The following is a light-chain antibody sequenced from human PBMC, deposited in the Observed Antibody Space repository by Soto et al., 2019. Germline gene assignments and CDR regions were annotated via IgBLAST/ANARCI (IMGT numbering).Light chain of an antibody. CDR2: AVN. Sequence: QSALTQPPSASVSPGQSVTISCSGINFDVEDRYISWYQQRPGQAPKLMIYAVNQRPSGVPDRFSGSRSGNTASLIVSGLQTEDEGAYYCSSYAGPNFVVFGGGTQLTVL. V-gene: IGLV2-8*01. J-gene: IGLJ2*01. CDR1: NFDVEDRY. CDR3: SSYAGPNFVV.